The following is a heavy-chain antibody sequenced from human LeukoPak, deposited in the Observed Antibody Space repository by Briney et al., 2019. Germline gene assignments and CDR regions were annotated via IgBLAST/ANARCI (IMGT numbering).Heavy chain of an antibody. J-gene: IGHJ5*02. CDR1: GFTFSNYW. Sequence: PGGSLRLSCTHSGFTFSNYWMIGVGPAPGKGLGGVANIKQVGSEKHYVHSVKGRFTISRDNATNTLYLHRKTLRDQNTPVYYTVRLSDWFDPWGQGTLVTVSS. CDR2: IKQVGSEK. V-gene: IGHV3-7*04. CDR3: VRLSDWFDP.